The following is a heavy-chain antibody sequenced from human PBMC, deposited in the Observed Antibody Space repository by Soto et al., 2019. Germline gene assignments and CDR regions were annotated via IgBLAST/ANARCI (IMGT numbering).Heavy chain of an antibody. J-gene: IGHJ5*02. CDR2: IYYSGST. CDR1: GGSISSGGYY. Sequence: QVQLQESGPGLVKPSQTLSLTCTVSGGSISSGGYYWSWIRQHPGKGLEWIGYIYYSGSTYYKPSLQRRVTISVDTSKNQFSLKLSSVTAADTAVYYCAREGQWYYDSSGYITKNWFDPWCQGTLVTVSS. V-gene: IGHV4-31*03. CDR3: AREGQWYYDSSGYITKNWFDP. D-gene: IGHD3-22*01.